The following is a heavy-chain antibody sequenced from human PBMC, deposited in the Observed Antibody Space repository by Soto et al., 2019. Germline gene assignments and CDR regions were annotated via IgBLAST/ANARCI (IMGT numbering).Heavy chain of an antibody. CDR1: GYTFTSYG. D-gene: IGHD3-3*01. Sequence: QVQLVQSGAEVKKPGASVKVSCKASGYTFTSYGISWVRQAPGQGLEWMGWISAYNGNTNYAQKLQGRVTMTTDTSTSTAYMELRSLRSDDTAVYYCARGTYYDFLSGYYFEYYYYYYMDVWGKGTTVTVSS. CDR2: ISAYNGNT. CDR3: ARGTYYDFLSGYYFEYYYYYYMDV. J-gene: IGHJ6*03. V-gene: IGHV1-18*01.